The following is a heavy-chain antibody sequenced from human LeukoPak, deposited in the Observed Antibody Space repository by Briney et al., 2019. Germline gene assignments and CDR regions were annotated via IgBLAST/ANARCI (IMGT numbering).Heavy chain of an antibody. D-gene: IGHD3-10*01. Sequence: SETLSLTCTVSGYSISSGYYWGWIRQPPGKGLEWIGSIYHSGSTYYNPSLKSRVTISVDTSKNQFSLKLSSVTAADTAVYYCARDYSGGSGLNWFDPWGQGTLVTVSS. CDR3: ARDYSGGSGLNWFDP. CDR2: IYHSGST. J-gene: IGHJ5*02. CDR1: GYSISSGYY. V-gene: IGHV4-38-2*02.